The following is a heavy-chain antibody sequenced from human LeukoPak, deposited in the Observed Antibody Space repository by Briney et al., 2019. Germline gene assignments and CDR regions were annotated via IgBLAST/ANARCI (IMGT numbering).Heavy chain of an antibody. D-gene: IGHD5-18*01. CDR1: GGSISSHY. J-gene: IGHJ4*02. V-gene: IGHV4-59*11. CDR3: ATIKRGYPYGYFDF. Sequence: SETLSLTCTVSGGSISSHYWNWVRQPPGKGLEWIGYMYDTVNTKDNPSLTSRLTLSADTSKNQFSLRLGSVTAADTAEYYCATIKRGYPYGYFDFWGQGILVTVSS. CDR2: MYDTVNT.